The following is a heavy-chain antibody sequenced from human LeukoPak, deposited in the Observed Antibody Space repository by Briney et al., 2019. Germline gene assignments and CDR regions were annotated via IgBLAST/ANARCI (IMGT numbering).Heavy chain of an antibody. D-gene: IGHD1-26*01. CDR2: INPNSGGT. V-gene: IGHV1-2*02. CDR1: GYTFTSYY. Sequence: GASVKVSCKASGYTFTSYYMHWVRQAPGQGLEWMGWINPNSGGTNYAQKFQGRVTMTRDTSISTAYMELSRLRSDDTALYYCARDVGATTPYFDYWGQGTLVTVSS. J-gene: IGHJ4*02. CDR3: ARDVGATTPYFDY.